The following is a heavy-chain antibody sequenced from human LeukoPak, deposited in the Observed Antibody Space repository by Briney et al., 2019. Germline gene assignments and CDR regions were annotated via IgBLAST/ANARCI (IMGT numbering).Heavy chain of an antibody. CDR2: FYSESRT. CDR3: ARIGSSDAFDI. CDR1: GLTVTSSY. V-gene: IGHV3-66*01. Sequence: GGSLRLSCLVSGLTVTSSYLSWVRQAPGKGLEWVSLFYSESRTYYADSVKGRFIISGDTSKSTLYLQMNSLRAEDTAVFYCARIGSSDAFDIWGQGTVVTISS. J-gene: IGHJ3*02. D-gene: IGHD3-10*01.